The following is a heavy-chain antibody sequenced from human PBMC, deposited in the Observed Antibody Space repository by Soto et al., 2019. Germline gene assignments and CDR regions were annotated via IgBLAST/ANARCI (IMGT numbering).Heavy chain of an antibody. CDR2: ISGTGGST. CDR1: GFTFSTYA. Sequence: EVQLLESGGGLVQPGGSLRLSCAASGFTFSTYAMSWVRQAPGKGLEWVSAISGTGGSTYYADSVKGRFTISRDNSKNTLYLQMSSLRAEDTALYYCAKNWDTTSSSSPHWGQGTLVTVSS. CDR3: AKNWDTTSSSSPH. J-gene: IGHJ4*02. V-gene: IGHV3-23*01. D-gene: IGHD6-6*01.